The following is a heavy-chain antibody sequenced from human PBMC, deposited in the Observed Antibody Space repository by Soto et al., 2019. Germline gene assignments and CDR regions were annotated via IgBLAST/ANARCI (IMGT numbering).Heavy chain of an antibody. Sequence: GGSLRLSCAASGFTFSGYWMHWVRQAPGKGLVWVSRINSDGSSTSYADSVKGRFTISRDNAKNTLYLQMNSLRAEDTAVYYCAINGIYYDSSGYYYEFDYWGQGTLVTVSS. D-gene: IGHD3-22*01. J-gene: IGHJ4*02. CDR3: AINGIYYDSSGYYYEFDY. CDR1: GFTFSGYW. CDR2: INSDGSST. V-gene: IGHV3-74*01.